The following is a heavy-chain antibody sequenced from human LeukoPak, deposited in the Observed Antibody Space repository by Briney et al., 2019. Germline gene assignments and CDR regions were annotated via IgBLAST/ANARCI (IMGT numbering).Heavy chain of an antibody. J-gene: IGHJ4*02. V-gene: IGHV5-51*01. D-gene: IGHD2-2*01. Sequence: GESLKISCKGSGYSFTSYWIGWVRQMPGKGREWMGIIYPGDSDTRYSPSFQGQVTISADKSISTAYLQWSSLKASDTAMYYCARPMDCSSTSCYLGYWGQGTLVTVSS. CDR1: GYSFTSYW. CDR3: ARPMDCSSTSCYLGY. CDR2: IYPGDSDT.